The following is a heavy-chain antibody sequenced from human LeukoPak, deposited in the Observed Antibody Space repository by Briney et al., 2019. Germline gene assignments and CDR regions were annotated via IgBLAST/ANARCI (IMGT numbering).Heavy chain of an antibody. CDR2: INPNTGDT. J-gene: IGHJ4*02. CDR3: ARVRDYSGSFDY. Sequence: APVKVSCKASGYTFIHNYIHWMRQAPGQGLEWMGWINPNTGDTNYAQKFQGRVTMTRDTSISTAYMELSRLRSDDTAVYYCARVRDYSGSFDYWGQGTLVTVSS. V-gene: IGHV1-2*02. CDR1: GYTFIHNY. D-gene: IGHD4-23*01.